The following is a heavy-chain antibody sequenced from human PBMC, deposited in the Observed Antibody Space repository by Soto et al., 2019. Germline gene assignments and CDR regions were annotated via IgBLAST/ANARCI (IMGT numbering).Heavy chain of an antibody. V-gene: IGHV4-30-4*01. CDR2: IYDGGST. Sequence: QVQLQESGPILVKPSQTLSLTCTVSGGSISSVYDYWSWIRQSPDKGLEWIGHIYDGGSTYNNPSLPGPVTISVDTSKNQCALQLRSVTAADTAVYYCARGPSGDKGDYWGQGTLVTVSS. D-gene: IGHD7-27*01. CDR1: GGSISSVYDY. CDR3: ARGPSGDKGDY. J-gene: IGHJ4*02.